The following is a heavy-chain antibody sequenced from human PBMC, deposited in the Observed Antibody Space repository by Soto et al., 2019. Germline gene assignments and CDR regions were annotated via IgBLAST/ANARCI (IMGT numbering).Heavy chain of an antibody. D-gene: IGHD1-26*01. CDR3: TTDPSSIVGATYIDY. CDR1: GFTFSNAW. CDR2: IKSKTDGGTT. Sequence: PGGSLRLSCAASGFTFSNAWMNWVRQAPGKGLEWVGRIKSKTDGGTTDYAAPVKGRFTISRDDSKNTLYLQMNSLKTEDTAVYYCTTDPSSIVGATYIDYWGQGTLVTVSS. V-gene: IGHV3-15*07. J-gene: IGHJ4*02.